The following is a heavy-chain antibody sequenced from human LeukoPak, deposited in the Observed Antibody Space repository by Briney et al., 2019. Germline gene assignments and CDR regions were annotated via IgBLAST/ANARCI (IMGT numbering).Heavy chain of an antibody. V-gene: IGHV3-23*01. CDR3: AKDSGGRYQLAAGNWFDS. D-gene: IGHD2-2*01. Sequence: GGSLRLSCAASGFTFHTYAMSWVRQAPGKGLEWVSAISGNGAAAYYADSVKGRFTISRDNSKNTLFVQMNSLRGEDTAVYYCAKDSGGRYQLAAGNWFDSWGQGTLVTVSS. CDR2: ISGNGAAA. J-gene: IGHJ5*01. CDR1: GFTFHTYA.